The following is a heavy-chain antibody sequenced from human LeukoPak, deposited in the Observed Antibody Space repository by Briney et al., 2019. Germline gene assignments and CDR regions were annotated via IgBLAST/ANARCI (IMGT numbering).Heavy chain of an antibody. CDR2: INHSGST. Sequence: SETLSLTCAVYGGSFSGYYWSWIRQPPGKGLEWIGEINHSGSTNYNPSLKSRVTISVDTSKNQFSLKLSSVTAADTAVYYCARISDYDILTDPSGYWGQGTLVTVSS. V-gene: IGHV4-34*01. D-gene: IGHD3-9*01. CDR3: ARISDYDILTDPSGY. CDR1: GGSFSGYY. J-gene: IGHJ4*02.